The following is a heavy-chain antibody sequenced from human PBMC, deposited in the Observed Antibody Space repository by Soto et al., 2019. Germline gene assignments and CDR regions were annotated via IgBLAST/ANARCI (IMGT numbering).Heavy chain of an antibody. D-gene: IGHD2-2*01. CDR2: IDPSDSYT. CDR3: ASRPSTSGMGGYYYGMDV. CDR1: GYSFTSYW. Sequence: PGESLKISCKGSGYSFTSYWISWVRQMPGKGLEWMGRIDPSDSYTHYSPSFQGHVTISANKSISTAYLQWSSLKASDTAMYYCASRPSTSGMGGYYYGMDVWGQGTTVTVSS. V-gene: IGHV5-10-1*01. J-gene: IGHJ6*02.